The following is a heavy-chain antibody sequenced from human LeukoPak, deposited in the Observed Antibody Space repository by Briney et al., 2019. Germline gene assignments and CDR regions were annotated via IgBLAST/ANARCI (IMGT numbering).Heavy chain of an antibody. CDR3: AKVGSGYSSGWFSEYFQH. D-gene: IGHD6-19*01. V-gene: IGHV3-30*02. CDR1: GFTFSTYG. Sequence: GGSLRLSCAASGFTFSTYGMHWVRQAPGKGLEWVTFIRYDGSNKYYADSVKGRFTISRDNSKNTLYLQMNSLRPEDTAVYYCAKVGSGYSSGWFSEYFQHWGRGTLVTVSS. CDR2: IRYDGSNK. J-gene: IGHJ1*01.